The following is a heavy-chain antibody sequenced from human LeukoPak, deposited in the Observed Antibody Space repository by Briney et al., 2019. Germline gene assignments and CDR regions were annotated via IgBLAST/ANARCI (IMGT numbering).Heavy chain of an antibody. CDR1: GFTFSDYY. Sequence: GGSLRLSFAASGFTFSDYYMSWIRQAPGKGLEWVSYISSSGSTIYYADSVKGRFTISRDNAKNSLYLQMNSLRAEDTAVYYCARDPPVVAYHYGSGSADYYGMDVWGQGTTVTVSS. CDR2: ISSSGSTI. D-gene: IGHD3-10*01. CDR3: ARDPPVVAYHYGSGSADYYGMDV. J-gene: IGHJ6*02. V-gene: IGHV3-11*01.